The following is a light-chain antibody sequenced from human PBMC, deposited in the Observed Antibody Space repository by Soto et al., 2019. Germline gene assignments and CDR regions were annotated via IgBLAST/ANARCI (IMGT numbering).Light chain of an antibody. Sequence: QSALTQPASVSGSPGQSITISCTGTTSDVGSYNYVSWYQQHPGKAPKLMIYEVINRPSGVSNRFSGSKSGNTASLTISGLQAEDEADYYCSSYTSTSTRMFGGGTKLTVL. CDR1: TSDVGSYNY. CDR2: EVI. CDR3: SSYTSTSTRM. J-gene: IGLJ3*02. V-gene: IGLV2-14*01.